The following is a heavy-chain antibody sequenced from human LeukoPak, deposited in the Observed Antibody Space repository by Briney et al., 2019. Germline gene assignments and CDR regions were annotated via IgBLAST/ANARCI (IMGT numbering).Heavy chain of an antibody. J-gene: IGHJ4*02. CDR1: GFTFSSYA. CDR3: AKLGWSGYYGFDY. V-gene: IGHV3-23*01. Sequence: PGGSLRLSCAASGFTFSSYAMSWVRQAPGKGLEWVSAISGSGGSTYYADSVKGRFTISRDNSKNTLYLQINSLRAEDTAVYYCAKLGWSGYYGFDYWGQGTLVTVSS. CDR2: ISGSGGST. D-gene: IGHD3-3*01.